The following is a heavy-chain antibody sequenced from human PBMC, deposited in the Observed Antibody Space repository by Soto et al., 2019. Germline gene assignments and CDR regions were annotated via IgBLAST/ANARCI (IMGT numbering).Heavy chain of an antibody. D-gene: IGHD2-15*01. J-gene: IGHJ4*02. CDR3: ARGGASSKYFDY. V-gene: IGHV4-61*01. CDR1: GGSVSSGSYY. Sequence: SETLSLTCTVSGGSVSSGSYYWSWIRQPPGKGLEWIGYIYYSGSTNYNPSLKSRVTISVDTSKNQFSLKLSSVTAADTAVYYCARGGASSKYFDYWGQGTLVTVSS. CDR2: IYYSGST.